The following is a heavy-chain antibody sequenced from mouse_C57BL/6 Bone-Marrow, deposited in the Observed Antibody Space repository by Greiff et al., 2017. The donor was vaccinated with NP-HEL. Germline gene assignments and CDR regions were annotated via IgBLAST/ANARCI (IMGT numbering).Heavy chain of an antibody. CDR3: ARGLRRKFAY. J-gene: IGHJ3*01. Sequence: VKLQESGAELARPGASVKLSCKASGYTFTSYGISWVKQRTGQGLEWIGEIYPRSGNTYYNEKFKGKATLTADKSSSTAYMELRSLTSEDSAVYFCARGLRRKFAYWGQGTLVTVSA. CDR1: GYTFTSYG. CDR2: IYPRSGNT. D-gene: IGHD2-4*01. V-gene: IGHV1-81*01.